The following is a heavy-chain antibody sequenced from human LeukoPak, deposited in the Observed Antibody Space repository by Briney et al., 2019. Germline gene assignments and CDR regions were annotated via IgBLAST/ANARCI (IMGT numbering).Heavy chain of an antibody. Sequence: AGGSLRLSCAVSGFTVSSNYMSWVRQAPGKGLEWVSIIYAGGNTYFTDAVKGRFIISRDNSKNTVYLQMNSLRAEDTAVYYCAREDGSSSYFDYWGQGALVTVSS. J-gene: IGHJ4*02. V-gene: IGHV3-66*01. CDR3: AREDGSSSYFDY. CDR1: GFTVSSNY. CDR2: IYAGGNT. D-gene: IGHD6-13*01.